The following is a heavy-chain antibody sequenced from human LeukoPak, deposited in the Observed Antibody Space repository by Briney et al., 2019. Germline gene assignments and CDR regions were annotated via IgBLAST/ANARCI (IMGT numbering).Heavy chain of an antibody. CDR3: ARGRDSSGWYAYDY. D-gene: IGHD6-19*01. V-gene: IGHV3-53*01. J-gene: IGHJ4*02. CDR2: IYSGGST. Sequence: SGGSLRLSRAASGFTVSSNYMSWVRQAPGKGLEWVSVIYSGGSTYYADSVKGRFTISRDNSKNTLYLQMNSLRAEDTAVYYCARGRDSSGWYAYDYWGQGTLVTVSS. CDR1: GFTVSSNY.